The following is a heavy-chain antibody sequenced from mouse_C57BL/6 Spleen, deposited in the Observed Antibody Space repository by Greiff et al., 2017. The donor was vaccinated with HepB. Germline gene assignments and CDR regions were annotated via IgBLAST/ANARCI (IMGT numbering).Heavy chain of an antibody. CDR2: ISSGSSTI. Sequence: EVHLVESGGGLVKPGGSLKLSCAASGFTFSDYGMHWVRQAPEKGLEWVAYISSGSSTIYYADTVKGRFTISRDNAKNTLFLQMTSLRSEDTAMYYCARGYGSRDWYFDVWGTGTTVTVSS. V-gene: IGHV5-17*01. CDR3: ARGYGSRDWYFDV. CDR1: GFTFSDYG. D-gene: IGHD1-1*01. J-gene: IGHJ1*03.